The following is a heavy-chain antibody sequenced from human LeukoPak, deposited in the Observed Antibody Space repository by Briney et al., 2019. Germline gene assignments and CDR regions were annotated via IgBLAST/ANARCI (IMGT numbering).Heavy chain of an antibody. D-gene: IGHD3-9*01. CDR2: INHSGST. V-gene: IGHV4-34*01. CDR1: GGSFSGYY. J-gene: IGHJ5*02. CDR3: ARGLPKDILAGYYRKHWFDP. Sequence: SETLSLTCAVYGGSFSGYYWSWIRQPPGKGLEWIGGINHSGSTNYNPSLKSRVTISVDTSKNQFSLKLSSVTAADTAVYYCARGLPKDILAGYYRKHWFDPWGQGTLVTVSS.